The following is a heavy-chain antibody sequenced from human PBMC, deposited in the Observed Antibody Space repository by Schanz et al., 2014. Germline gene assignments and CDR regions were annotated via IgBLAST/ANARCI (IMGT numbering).Heavy chain of an antibody. Sequence: EVQLVESGGGLVQPGGSLRLSCAASGFTFSAYYMDWVRQAPGKGLEWVSAISGSGGSTYYADSVKGRFTISRDNSKNTLYLQMNSLRAEDTAVYYCAKDAENTAMITDYFDYWGQGTLVTVSS. D-gene: IGHD5-18*01. CDR2: ISGSGGST. V-gene: IGHV3-23*04. CDR1: GFTFSAYY. J-gene: IGHJ4*02. CDR3: AKDAENTAMITDYFDY.